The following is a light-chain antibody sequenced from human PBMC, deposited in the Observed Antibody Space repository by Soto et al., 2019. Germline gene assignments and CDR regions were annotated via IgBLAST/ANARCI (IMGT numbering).Light chain of an antibody. CDR3: SSYTSSSAPYV. CDR1: SSDVGGYKY. V-gene: IGLV2-14*01. CDR2: EVS. Sequence: QSALTKPASVSGSPGQSITISCTGTSSDVGGYKYVSWYQHHPGKAPKLMIYEVSNRPSGVSNRFSGSKSGNTASLTISGLQAEDEAYYYCSSYTSSSAPYVFGTGTKLTVL. J-gene: IGLJ1*01.